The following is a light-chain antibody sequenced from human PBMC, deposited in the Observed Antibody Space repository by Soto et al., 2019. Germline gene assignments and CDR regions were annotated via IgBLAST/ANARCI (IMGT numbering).Light chain of an antibody. CDR3: QQYDSLPQWT. CDR2: DAS. J-gene: IGKJ1*01. Sequence: DIQMTQSPSSLSAFVGDRVTITCQASQDIGKSLNWYQQIPGKAPKLLIYDASNLEIGVPSRFRGSGSGTDFAFTIRSLQPEDIATYYRQQYDSLPQWTFGRGAKVDIX. V-gene: IGKV1-33*01. CDR1: QDIGKS.